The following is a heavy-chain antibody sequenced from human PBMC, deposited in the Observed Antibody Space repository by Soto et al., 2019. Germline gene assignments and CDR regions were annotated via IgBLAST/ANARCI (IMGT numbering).Heavy chain of an antibody. J-gene: IGHJ4*02. CDR3: ATYDSSGLAF. CDR1: GGSISSGGYY. CDR2: IYNSVST. Sequence: SETLSLTCTVSGGSISSGGYYWSWVRQHPGKGLEWIGYIYNSVSTYYKPSLNSRVSISVDKSKNQFSLRLTSVTAADTAVYYCATYDSSGLAFWGQGTLVTVSS. V-gene: IGHV4-31*03. D-gene: IGHD3-22*01.